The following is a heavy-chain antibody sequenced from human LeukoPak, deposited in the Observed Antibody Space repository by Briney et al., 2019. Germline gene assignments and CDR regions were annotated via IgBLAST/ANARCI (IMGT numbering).Heavy chain of an antibody. J-gene: IGHJ5*02. Sequence: ASVKVSCKASGYTFTDYYMHWVRQAPGQGLEWMGWIDPNSGGTNYAQKFQGRVTMTRDTSISTAYMELSRLRSDDTAVYYCARAYRPLRFLEWFHWFDPWGQGTLVTVSS. CDR2: IDPNSGGT. CDR3: ARAYRPLRFLEWFHWFDP. V-gene: IGHV1-2*02. D-gene: IGHD3-3*01. CDR1: GYTFTDYY.